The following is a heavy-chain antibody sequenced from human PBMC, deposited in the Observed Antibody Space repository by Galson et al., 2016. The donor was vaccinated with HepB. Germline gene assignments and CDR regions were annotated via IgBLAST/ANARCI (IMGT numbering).Heavy chain of an antibody. Sequence: SVKVSCKATGGNFRIYAISWVRQAPGQGLEWMGQLIPIFGTTNYAQKFQGRVTITADDSTNTAYIELNSLRSEDTAVYYCARDHADTSILNFAFDIWGQGTMVTVSA. CDR1: GGNFRIYA. CDR3: ARDHADTSILNFAFDI. V-gene: IGHV1-69*13. D-gene: IGHD5-18*01. J-gene: IGHJ3*02. CDR2: LIPIFGTT.